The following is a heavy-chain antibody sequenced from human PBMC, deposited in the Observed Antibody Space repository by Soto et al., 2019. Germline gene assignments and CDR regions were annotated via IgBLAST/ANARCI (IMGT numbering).Heavy chain of an antibody. CDR2: IDDTGST. V-gene: IGHV4-59*01. CDR1: SDYISSSY. D-gene: IGHD3-3*01. J-gene: IGHJ6*03. CDR3: ARGVLERLLRDSYYYYMDV. Sequence: QVQLQESGPGLVKPSETLSLTCTVSSDYISSSYWNWIRQAPGKGLEWIGYIDDTGSTNYNPSLKSRVTLSVDPSNNQYSLKLSSVTAADTAVCYCARGVLERLLRDSYYYYMDVWGKGTTVTVSS.